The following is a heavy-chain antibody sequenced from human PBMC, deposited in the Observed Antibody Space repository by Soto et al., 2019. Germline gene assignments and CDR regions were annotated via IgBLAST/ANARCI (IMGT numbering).Heavy chain of an antibody. D-gene: IGHD2-2*02. V-gene: IGHV1-69*06. J-gene: IGHJ6*02. CDR3: ARDYCSSTSCYTGYYYGMDV. CDR1: GGTFSSYA. CDR2: IIPIFGTA. Sequence: ASVKVSCKASGGTFSSYAISWVRQAPGQGLEWMGGIIPIFGTANYAQKFQGRVTITADKSTSTAYMELSSLRSEDTAVYYCARDYCSSTSCYTGYYYGMDVWGQGTTVTVSS.